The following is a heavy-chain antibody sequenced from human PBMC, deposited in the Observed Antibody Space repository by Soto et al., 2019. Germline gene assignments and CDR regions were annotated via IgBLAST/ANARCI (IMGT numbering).Heavy chain of an antibody. J-gene: IGHJ4*02. CDR2: ISSSSSYI. V-gene: IGHV3-21*01. CDR3: ARDQPGYSYGYGLGY. Sequence: KGLEWVSSISSSSSYIYYADSVKGRFTISRDDAKNSLYLQMNSLRAEDTAVYYCARDQPGYSYGYGLGYWGQGTLVTVPQ. D-gene: IGHD5-18*01.